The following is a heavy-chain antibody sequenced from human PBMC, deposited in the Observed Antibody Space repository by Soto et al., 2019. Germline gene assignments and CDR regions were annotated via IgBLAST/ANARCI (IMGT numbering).Heavy chain of an antibody. D-gene: IGHD6-13*01. CDR1: GYTFTSYG. CDR2: ISAYNGNT. J-gene: IGHJ5*02. Sequence: ASVKVSCKASGYTFTSYGISWVRQAPGQGLEWMGWISAYNGNTNYAQKLQGRVTMTTDTSTSTAYMELRSLRSDDTAVYYCARVRFRARVFPGKNTNWFDPWGQGTLVTVSS. V-gene: IGHV1-18*01. CDR3: ARVRFRARVFPGKNTNWFDP.